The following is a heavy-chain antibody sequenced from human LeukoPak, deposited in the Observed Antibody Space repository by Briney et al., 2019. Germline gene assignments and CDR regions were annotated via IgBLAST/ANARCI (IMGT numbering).Heavy chain of an antibody. D-gene: IGHD2-15*01. J-gene: IGHJ4*02. Sequence: SGGFLRLSCAASGFTFSSYWMSWVRQAPGKGLEWVANIKQDGSEKYYVDSVKGRFTISRDNAKNSLYLQMNSLRAEDTAVYYCARDFEVFCSGGSCPFDYWGQGALVTVSS. V-gene: IGHV3-7*01. CDR2: IKQDGSEK. CDR3: ARDFEVFCSGGSCPFDY. CDR1: GFTFSSYW.